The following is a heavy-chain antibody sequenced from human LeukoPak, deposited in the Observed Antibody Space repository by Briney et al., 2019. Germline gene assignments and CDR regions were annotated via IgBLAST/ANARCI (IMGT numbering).Heavy chain of an antibody. D-gene: IGHD1-26*01. J-gene: IGHJ4*02. CDR2: IKSKTDGGTT. CDR1: GLTFSNAW. V-gene: IGHV3-15*01. Sequence: PGGSLRLSCAASGLTFSNAWMSWVRQAPGKGLEWVGRIKSKTDGGTTDCAAPVKGRFTISRDDSQNTLYLQMNSLRAEDTAVYYCAKGLPYEVGFDWWGQGTLVTVSS. CDR3: AKGLPYEVGFDW.